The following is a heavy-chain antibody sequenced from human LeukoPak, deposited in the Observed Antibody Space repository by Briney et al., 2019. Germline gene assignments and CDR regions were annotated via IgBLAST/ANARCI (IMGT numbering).Heavy chain of an antibody. Sequence: GGSLRLSCADSGFTFSSYWMSWVRQAPGKGLEWMANIKQDGSEKYYVDSVKGRFTISRDNAKNSLYLQMNSLRAEDTAVYYCARDWGYGRYFDYWGQGTLVTVSS. CDR1: GFTFSSYW. V-gene: IGHV3-7*03. CDR2: IKQDGSEK. D-gene: IGHD5-12*01. J-gene: IGHJ4*02. CDR3: ARDWGYGRYFDY.